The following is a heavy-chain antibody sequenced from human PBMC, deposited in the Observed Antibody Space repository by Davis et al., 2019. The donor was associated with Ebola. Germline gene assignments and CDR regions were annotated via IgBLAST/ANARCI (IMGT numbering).Heavy chain of an antibody. J-gene: IGHJ6*01. V-gene: IGHV4/OR15-8*01. CDR2: IYESGRT. CDR3: VRHASRAGPYYGMDV. CDR1: GDSISVSTY. Sequence: SETLSLTCDVSGDSISVSTYWSWVRQPPGKGLEWIGEIYESGRTYYNPSLQSRVTLSVDRSKNQFSLQLTSVTAADTAIYYCVRHASRAGPYYGMDVWGQGTTVTVSS.